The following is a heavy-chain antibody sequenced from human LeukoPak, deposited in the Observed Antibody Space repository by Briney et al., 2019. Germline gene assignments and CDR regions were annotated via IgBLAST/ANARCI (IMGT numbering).Heavy chain of an antibody. Sequence: GGSLRLSCAASGVTLSTYAMSWVRQAPGKGGLEWVTMISYDGRDQYYADSVKGRFTISRDDSKNTLFLQMNSLRVEDTAMYHCARIGLGVSFGSGFDYWGQGTLVTVTS. V-gene: IGHV3-30-3*01. CDR3: ARIGLGVSFGSGFDY. CDR2: ISYDGRDQ. CDR1: GVTLSTYA. J-gene: IGHJ4*02. D-gene: IGHD3-10*01.